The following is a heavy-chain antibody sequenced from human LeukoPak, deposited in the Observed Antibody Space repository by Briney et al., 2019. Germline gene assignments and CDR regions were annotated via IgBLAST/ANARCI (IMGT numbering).Heavy chain of an antibody. J-gene: IGHJ4*02. D-gene: IGHD3-22*01. V-gene: IGHV3-33*01. CDR3: ARDYDSSGYSPSN. CDR2: IWYDGSNK. Sequence: PGGSLRLSCAASGFTFSSYGMHWVRQAPGKGQEWVAVIWYDGSNKYYEDSVKGRFTISRDNSKNTLYLQMNSLRAEDTAVYYCARDYDSSGYSPSNWGQGTLVTVSS. CDR1: GFTFSSYG.